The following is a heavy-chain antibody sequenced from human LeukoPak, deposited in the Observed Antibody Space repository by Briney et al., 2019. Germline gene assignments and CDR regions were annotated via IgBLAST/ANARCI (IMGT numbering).Heavy chain of an antibody. D-gene: IGHD3-22*01. CDR2: ISSSSSTT. V-gene: IGHV3-48*01. J-gene: IGHJ5*02. Sequence: GGSLRLSCAASGFTFSSYSMNWVRQAPGKGLEWVSYISSSSSTTYYADSVKGRFTISRDNSKNTLYLQMNSLRAEDTAVYYCAKDAVVMGSWFDPWGQGTLVTVSS. CDR3: AKDAVVMGSWFDP. CDR1: GFTFSSYS.